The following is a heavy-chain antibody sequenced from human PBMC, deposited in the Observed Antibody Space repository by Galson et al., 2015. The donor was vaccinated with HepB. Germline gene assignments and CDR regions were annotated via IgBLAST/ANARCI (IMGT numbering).Heavy chain of an antibody. CDR3: AKDASYFYGLDV. CDR2: IRGSGGST. CDR1: GFTFSSYA. Sequence: SLRLSCAASGFTFSSYAMSWVRQAPGKELEWDLTIRGSGGSTHYADSVKGRFTISRDNSKNTVYLQRNSLRAEDTAVYYCAKDASYFYGLDVWGQGTTVTVSS. V-gene: IGHV3-23*01. J-gene: IGHJ6*02.